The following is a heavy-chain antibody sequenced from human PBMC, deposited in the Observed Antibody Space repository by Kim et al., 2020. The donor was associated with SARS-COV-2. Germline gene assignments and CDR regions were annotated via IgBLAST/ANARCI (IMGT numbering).Heavy chain of an antibody. Sequence: SYAQKFRGRVAMPRETSTSTVYMEVSSLRSDDTAVYYCARDSAGYYYGMDVWGHGTTVTVSS. CDR3: ARDSAGYYYGMDV. V-gene: IGHV1-46*01. D-gene: IGHD1-26*01. J-gene: IGHJ6*02.